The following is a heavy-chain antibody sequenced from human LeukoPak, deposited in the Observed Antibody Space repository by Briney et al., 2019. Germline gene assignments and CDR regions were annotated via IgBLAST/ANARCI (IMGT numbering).Heavy chain of an antibody. Sequence: SVKVSCKASGGTFSSYAISWVRQAPGQGLEWMGRIIPILGIANYAQKFQGRVTITADKSTSTAYMELSSLRSEDTAVYYCARVLVGASGDYWGQGTLVTVSS. D-gene: IGHD1-26*01. V-gene: IGHV1-69*04. J-gene: IGHJ4*02. CDR1: GGTFSSYA. CDR3: ARVLVGASGDY. CDR2: IIPILGIA.